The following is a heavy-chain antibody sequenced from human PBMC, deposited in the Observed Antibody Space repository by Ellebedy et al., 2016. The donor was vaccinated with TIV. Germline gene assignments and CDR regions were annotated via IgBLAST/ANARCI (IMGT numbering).Heavy chain of an antibody. V-gene: IGHV3-7*02. D-gene: IGHD3-3*01. CDR1: GFTFSSYW. CDR3: ARWYDDSWTGYYT. CDR2: IKYDGSEK. J-gene: IGHJ5*02. Sequence: GESLKISCEASGFTFSSYWMSWVRQAPGKGLEWVANIKYDGSEKYYVDSVKGRFTISRDNAKKSLYLQMDSLRAEDTAVYYCARWYDDSWTGYYTWGQGTLVTVSS.